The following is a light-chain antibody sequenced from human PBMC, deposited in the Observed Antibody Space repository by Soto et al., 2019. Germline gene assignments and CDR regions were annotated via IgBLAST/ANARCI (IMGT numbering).Light chain of an antibody. V-gene: IGKV1-5*03. Sequence: DIPMTQSPSTLSASVGDRVTITCRASQSISDSLAWYQQKPGKAPKLLIYEASTLKCGVPSRFSGSRSGTEYTLTISSLQPDDFAIYFCQQYNGYWTFGQGTKVEIK. J-gene: IGKJ1*01. CDR2: EAS. CDR1: QSISDS. CDR3: QQYNGYWT.